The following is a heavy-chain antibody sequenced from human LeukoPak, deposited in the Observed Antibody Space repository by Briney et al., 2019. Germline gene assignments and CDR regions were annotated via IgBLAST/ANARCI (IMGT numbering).Heavy chain of an antibody. V-gene: IGHV3-21*01. Sequence: PGGSLRLSCAASGFTFTNAWMNWVRQAPGKGLEWVSSISSLSSYIYYADSLKGRFTISRDNAKNSLYLQMNSLRAEDTAVYYCARGGPRDGYDYWGQGTLVTVSS. CDR3: ARGGPRDGYDY. J-gene: IGHJ4*02. CDR2: ISSLSSYI. CDR1: GFTFTNAW. D-gene: IGHD5-18*01.